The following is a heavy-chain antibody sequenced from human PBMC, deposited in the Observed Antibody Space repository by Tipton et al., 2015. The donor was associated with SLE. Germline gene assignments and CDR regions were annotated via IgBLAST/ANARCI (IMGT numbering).Heavy chain of an antibody. CDR1: ADSFTHYH. V-gene: IGHV4-59*01. J-gene: IGHJ3*01. CDR2: VYFDGST. CDR3: VRDYSFMSGHFDV. D-gene: IGHD2-15*01. Sequence: TLSLTCTVSADSFTHYHWSWIRQSPGKGLEWIGYVYFDGSTNYNPSLKSRLTISIDPSKNHFSLKLSSVTAADTAVYYCVRDYSFMSGHFDVWGQGTMVTVSS.